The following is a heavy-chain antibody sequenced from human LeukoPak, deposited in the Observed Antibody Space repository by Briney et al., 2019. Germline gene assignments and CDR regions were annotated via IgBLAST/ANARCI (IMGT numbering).Heavy chain of an antibody. Sequence: GGSLRLSCAASGFTFSSYAMSWVRQAPGKGLEWVSAISGSGGSTYYADSVKGRFTISRDTSKNTVYLQMNSLRPEETAVYYCARDGEYSYGYGFDYWGQGTLVTVSS. CDR3: ARDGEYSYGYGFDY. CDR2: ISGSGGST. D-gene: IGHD5-18*01. V-gene: IGHV3-23*01. J-gene: IGHJ4*02. CDR1: GFTFSSYA.